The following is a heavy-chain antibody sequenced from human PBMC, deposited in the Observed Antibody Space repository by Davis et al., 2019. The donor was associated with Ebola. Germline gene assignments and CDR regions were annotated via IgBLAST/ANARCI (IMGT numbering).Heavy chain of an antibody. CDR1: GGTFSSYA. V-gene: IGHV1-69*06. CDR3: ARAPVGDYFYYYGMDV. CDR2: IIPIFGTA. J-gene: IGHJ6*02. D-gene: IGHD1-26*01. Sequence: SVKVSCKASGGTFSSYAISWVRQAPGQGLEWMGGIIPIFGTANYAQKFQGRVTITADKSTSTAYMGLSSLRSEDTAVYYCARAPVGDYFYYYGMDVWGQGTTVTVSS.